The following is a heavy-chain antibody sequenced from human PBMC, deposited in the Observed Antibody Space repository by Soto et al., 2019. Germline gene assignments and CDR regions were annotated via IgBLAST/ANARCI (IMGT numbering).Heavy chain of an antibody. Sequence: GGSLRLSCAASGFTISSNYMSWVRQAPGKGLEWVSVIYSGGSTYYADSVKGRFTISRDNSKNTLYLQMNSLRAEDTAVYYCARDLAPYGMDVWGQGTTVTVSS. CDR2: IYSGGST. J-gene: IGHJ6*02. D-gene: IGHD3-3*02. V-gene: IGHV3-53*01. CDR3: ARDLAPYGMDV. CDR1: GFTISSNY.